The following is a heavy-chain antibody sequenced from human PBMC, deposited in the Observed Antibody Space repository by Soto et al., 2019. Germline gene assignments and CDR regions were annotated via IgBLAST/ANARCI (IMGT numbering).Heavy chain of an antibody. Sequence: SETLSLTCTVSGGSISSYYWSWIRQPPGKGLEWIGYIYYSGSTNYNPSLKSRVTISVDTSKNQFSLKLSSVTAADTAVYYCARGKDGSTWDKWFDPWGQGTLVTVSS. J-gene: IGHJ5*02. CDR1: GGSISSYY. CDR2: IYYSGST. V-gene: IGHV4-59*01. D-gene: IGHD1-1*01. CDR3: ARGKDGSTWDKWFDP.